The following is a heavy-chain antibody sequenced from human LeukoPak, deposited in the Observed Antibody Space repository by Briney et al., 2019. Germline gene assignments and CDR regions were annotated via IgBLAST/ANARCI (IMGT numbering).Heavy chain of an antibody. CDR3: ASGGWNYYDSSGLIAFDI. CDR1: GYTFTSYD. V-gene: IGHV1-8*03. Sequence: ASVKVSCKASGYTFTSYDINWVRQATGQGLEWMGWMNPNSGNTGYAQKFQGRVTITRNTSISTAYMELSSLRSEDTAVYYCASGGWNYYDSSGLIAFDIWGQGTMVTDSS. CDR2: MNPNSGNT. J-gene: IGHJ3*02. D-gene: IGHD3-22*01.